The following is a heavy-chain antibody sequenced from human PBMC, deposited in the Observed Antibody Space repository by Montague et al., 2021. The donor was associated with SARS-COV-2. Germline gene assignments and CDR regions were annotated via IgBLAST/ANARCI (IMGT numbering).Heavy chain of an antibody. CDR3: ARGGGYSYGALDY. V-gene: IGHV4-34*01. J-gene: IGHJ4*02. CDR2: INHSGST. D-gene: IGHD5-18*01. CDR1: GGSFSGYY. Sequence: SETLSLTCVVYGGSFSGYYWSWIRQPPGKGLEWIGEINHSGSTNYNPSLKSRVTISVDTSKKQFSLRLNPVTAADTAVYYCARGGGYSYGALDYWGQGTLVTVSS.